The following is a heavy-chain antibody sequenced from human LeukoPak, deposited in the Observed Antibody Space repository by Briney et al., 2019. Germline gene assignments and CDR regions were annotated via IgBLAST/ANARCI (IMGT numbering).Heavy chain of an antibody. CDR2: IYYSGTT. D-gene: IGHD1-26*01. Sequence: PSETLSLTCTVSGGSISSYYWSWIRQPPGKGLEWIGYIYYSGTTNYNPSLKSRVTISVDTSKNQFSLKLTSVTAADTAVYYCARHNSTYYDFDYWGQGTLVTVSS. V-gene: IGHV4-59*08. CDR3: ARHNSTYYDFDY. CDR1: GGSISSYY. J-gene: IGHJ4*02.